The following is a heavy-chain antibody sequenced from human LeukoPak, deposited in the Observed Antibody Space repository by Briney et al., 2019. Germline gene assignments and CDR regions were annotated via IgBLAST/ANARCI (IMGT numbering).Heavy chain of an antibody. V-gene: IGHV3-30*02. D-gene: IGHD1-26*01. CDR1: GFTFSSYG. CDR2: IRYDGSNK. Sequence: PGGSLRLSCAASGFTFSSYGMHWVRQAPGKGLEWVAFIRYDGSNKYYADSVKGRFTISRDNSKNTLYLQMNSLRAEDTAVYYCAKVKLRSGSFNTRAFDYWGQGTLVTVSS. J-gene: IGHJ4*02. CDR3: AKVKLRSGSFNTRAFDY.